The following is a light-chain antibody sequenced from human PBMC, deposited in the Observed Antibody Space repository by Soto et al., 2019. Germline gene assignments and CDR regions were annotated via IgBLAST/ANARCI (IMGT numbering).Light chain of an antibody. V-gene: IGKV1-5*03. J-gene: IGKJ1*01. CDR3: QQYNSFWT. Sequence: DIPMTQSPSTLSASVGDRVTITCRASQSISSWLAWYQQKPGKAPKLLIYKASSLESGVPSRFSGSASGTEFTLTISSLQPDDSATYYCQQYNSFWTFGQGTKVEIK. CDR2: KAS. CDR1: QSISSW.